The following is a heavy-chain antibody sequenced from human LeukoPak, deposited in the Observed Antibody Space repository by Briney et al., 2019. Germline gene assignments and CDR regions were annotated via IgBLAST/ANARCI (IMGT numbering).Heavy chain of an antibody. D-gene: IGHD2-15*01. CDR2: INPNSGGT. CDR1: GYTFTGYY. J-gene: IGHJ4*02. V-gene: IGHV1-2*06. CDR3: ARGATARPKRPYSS. Sequence: ASVKVSCKASGYTFTGYYMHWVRQAPGQGLEWMGRINPNSGGTNYAQKFQGRVTMTRDTSISTAYMELSRLRSDDTAVYYCARGATARPKRPYSSGGQGPRVTASS.